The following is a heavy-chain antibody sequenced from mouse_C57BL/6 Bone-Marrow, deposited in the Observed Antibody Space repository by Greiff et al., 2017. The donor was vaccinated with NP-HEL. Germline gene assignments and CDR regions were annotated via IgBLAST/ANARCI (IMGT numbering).Heavy chain of an antibody. J-gene: IGHJ3*01. D-gene: IGHD2-4*01. CDR1: GFSLTSYG. Sequence: QVQLQQSGPGLVQPSQSLSITCTVSGFSLTSYGVHWVRQSPGKGLEWLGVIWSGGSTDYNAAFISRLSISKDNSKSQVFFKMNSLQADDTAIYYCARMDYGAWFAYWGQGTLVTVSA. CDR2: IWSGGST. V-gene: IGHV2-2*01. CDR3: ARMDYGAWFAY.